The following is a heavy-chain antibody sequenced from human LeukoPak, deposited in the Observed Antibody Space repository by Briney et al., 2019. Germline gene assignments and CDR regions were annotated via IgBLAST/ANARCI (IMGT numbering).Heavy chain of an antibody. V-gene: IGHV4-31*03. J-gene: IGHJ4*02. D-gene: IGHD2-2*01. CDR2: IYYSGST. CDR1: GGSISSGGYY. Sequence: TLSLTCTVSGGSISSGGYYWSWIRQHPGKGLEWIGYIYYSGSTYYNPSLKSRVTISVDTSKNQFSLKLSSVTAADTAVYYCARVLVVPAAVYYFDYWGQGTLVTVSS. CDR3: ARVLVVPAAVYYFDY.